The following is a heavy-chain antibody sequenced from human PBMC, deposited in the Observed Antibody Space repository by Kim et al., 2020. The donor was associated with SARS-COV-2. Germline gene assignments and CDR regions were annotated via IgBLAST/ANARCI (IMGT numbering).Heavy chain of an antibody. CDR2: IIPIFGTA. V-gene: IGHV1-69*13. J-gene: IGHJ6*02. Sequence: SVKVSCKASGGTFSSYAISWVRQAPGQGLEWMGGIIPIFGTANYAQKFQGRVTITADESTSTAYMELSSLRSEDTAVYYCARSRYCSSTSCYVDYYYGMDVWGQGTTVTVSS. D-gene: IGHD2-2*01. CDR1: GGTFSSYA. CDR3: ARSRYCSSTSCYVDYYYGMDV.